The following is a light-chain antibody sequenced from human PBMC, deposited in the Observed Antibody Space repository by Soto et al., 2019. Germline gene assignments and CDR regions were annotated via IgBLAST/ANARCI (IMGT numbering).Light chain of an antibody. Sequence: EIVMTQSPATLSVSPGERATLSFRASQSVSNNYLAWYQQKPGQAPRLLIYGASNRATGIPDRFSGSGSGTDFTLTISRLEPEDFAVYYCQQYGSSGTFGQGTKV. J-gene: IGKJ1*01. CDR3: QQYGSSGT. CDR1: QSVSNNY. V-gene: IGKV3-20*01. CDR2: GAS.